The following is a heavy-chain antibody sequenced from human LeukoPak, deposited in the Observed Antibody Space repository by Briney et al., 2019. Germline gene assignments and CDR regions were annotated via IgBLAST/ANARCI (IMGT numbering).Heavy chain of an antibody. CDR1: GFTFSSYA. CDR2: ISYDGSNK. Sequence: GGSLRLSCAASGFTFSSYAMHWVRQAPGKGLEWVAVISYDGSNKYYADSVKGRFTISRDNSKNTLYLQMNSLRAEDTAVYYCARNGPGIAVADPEKENYYYYYYMDVWGKGTTVTVSS. CDR3: ARNGPGIAVADPEKENYYYYYYMDV. J-gene: IGHJ6*03. D-gene: IGHD6-19*01. V-gene: IGHV3-30*04.